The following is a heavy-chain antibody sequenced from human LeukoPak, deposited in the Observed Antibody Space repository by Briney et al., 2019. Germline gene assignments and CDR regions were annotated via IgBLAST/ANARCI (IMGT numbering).Heavy chain of an antibody. V-gene: IGHV4-4*02. CDR2: VYNSGST. CDR1: GGSITSINW. D-gene: IGHD6-19*01. Sequence: SETLSLTCGVSGGSITSINWWSWIRQPPGKGLEWIGYVYNSGSTSYNPSLKSRVTISVDTSKNQYSLKMSSVTAADTAVYYCARDSGGPHNGFEIWGQGTMVTASS. J-gene: IGHJ3*02. CDR3: ARDSGGPHNGFEI.